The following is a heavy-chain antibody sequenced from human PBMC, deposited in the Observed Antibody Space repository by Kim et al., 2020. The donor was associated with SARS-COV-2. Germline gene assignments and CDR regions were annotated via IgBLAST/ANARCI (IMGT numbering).Heavy chain of an antibody. Sequence: SETLSLTCTVSGGSVSSGSYYWSWIRQPPGKGLEWIGYIYYSGSTNYNPSLKSRVTISVDTSKNQFSLKLSSVTAADTAVYYCARDLAEDDFSFRDSYY. CDR3: ARDLAEDDFSFRDSYY. J-gene: IGHJ6*01. D-gene: IGHD3-3*01. CDR1: GGSVSSGSYY. CDR2: IYYSGST. V-gene: IGHV4-61*01.